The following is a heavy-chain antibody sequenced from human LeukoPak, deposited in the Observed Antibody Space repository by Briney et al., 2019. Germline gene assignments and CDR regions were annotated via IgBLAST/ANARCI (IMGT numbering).Heavy chain of an antibody. V-gene: IGHV1-2*02. J-gene: IGHJ4*02. CDR1: GYTFTGYY. D-gene: IGHD1-20*01. CDR2: INPNSGGT. CDR3: ARSRVTGGQADPHFDG. Sequence: ASVKVSCKTSGYTFTGYYMHWVRQAPGQGLEWMGWINPNSGGTNYEQRFLGRVIMTRDTSISTGYMELRRLRSDDTAVYFCARSRVTGGQADPHFDGWGQGTLVTVSS.